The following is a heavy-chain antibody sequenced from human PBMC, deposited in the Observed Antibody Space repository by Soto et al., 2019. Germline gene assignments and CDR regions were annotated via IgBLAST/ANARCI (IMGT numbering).Heavy chain of an antibody. Sequence: QVQLVESGGGVVQPGRSLRLSCAASGFTFSSYGMHWVRQAPGKGLEWVAVISYDGSNKYYADSVKGRFTISRDNSKNTLYLQMNMLRAEDTAVYYCAKDRPYYDFWSGYSTYYYYGMDVWGQGTTVTVSS. D-gene: IGHD3-3*01. V-gene: IGHV3-30*18. J-gene: IGHJ6*02. CDR3: AKDRPYYDFWSGYSTYYYYGMDV. CDR1: GFTFSSYG. CDR2: ISYDGSNK.